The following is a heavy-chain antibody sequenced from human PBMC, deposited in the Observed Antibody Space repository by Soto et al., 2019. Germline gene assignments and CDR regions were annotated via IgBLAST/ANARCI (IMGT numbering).Heavy chain of an antibody. CDR2: VAYDGRSK. D-gene: IGHD3-9*01. CDR1: GFTFSDYA. Sequence: QVQLVESGGGVVQPGRSLRLSCAASGFTFSDYAMHWVRQAPGKGLEWVAVVAYDGRSKYYADSVKGRFTISRDNSRTTVYLQMNSLRDEDTAMYYCARDDIFVIPGGSYNYGMDVWGHGTTVTVSS. J-gene: IGHJ6*02. V-gene: IGHV3-30*04. CDR3: ARDDIFVIPGGSYNYGMDV.